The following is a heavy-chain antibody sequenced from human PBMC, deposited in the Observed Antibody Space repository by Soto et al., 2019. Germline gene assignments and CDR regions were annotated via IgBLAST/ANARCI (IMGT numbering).Heavy chain of an antibody. CDR3: ARTKCSGGSCYSWSLDY. D-gene: IGHD2-15*01. J-gene: IGHJ4*02. V-gene: IGHV4-31*03. CDR1: GGSITTGGYY. CDR2: RYYSECT. Sequence: PSETLSLPCTVSGGSITTGGYYWSWIRQLPGKGLEWIGHRYYSECTYYNPSLKSRVSISLDTSKNQFSLKLSFVTAADTAMYYCARTKCSGGSCYSWSLDYWGQGTPVTVSS.